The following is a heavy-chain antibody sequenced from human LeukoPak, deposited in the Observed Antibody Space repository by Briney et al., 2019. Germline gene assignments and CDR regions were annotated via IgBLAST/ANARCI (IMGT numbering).Heavy chain of an antibody. J-gene: IGHJ4*02. CDR3: AKGLVGSSIADFFDY. CDR1: GFTFDDYA. Sequence: GGSLRLSCAASGFTFDDYAMHWVRQAPGKGLEWVSGISWNSGSIGYADSVKGRFTISRDNAKNSLYLQMNSLRGEDMALYYCAKGLVGSSIADFFDYWARESWSPSPQ. CDR2: ISWNSGSI. D-gene: IGHD6-6*01. V-gene: IGHV3-9*03.